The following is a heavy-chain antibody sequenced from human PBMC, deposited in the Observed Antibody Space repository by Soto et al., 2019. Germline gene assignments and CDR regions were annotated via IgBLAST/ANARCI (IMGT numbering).Heavy chain of an antibody. J-gene: IGHJ6*02. CDR3: ARVGTTMVRGVIMHYYYYGMDV. V-gene: IGHV4-59*01. CDR2: IYYSGST. CDR1: GGSISSYY. Sequence: SETLSLTCTVSGGSISSYYWSWIRQPPGKGLEWIGYIYYSGSTNYNPSLKSRVTISVDTSKNQFSLKLSSVTAADTAVYYCARVGTTMVRGVIMHYYYYGMDVWGQRTTVTVSS. D-gene: IGHD3-10*01.